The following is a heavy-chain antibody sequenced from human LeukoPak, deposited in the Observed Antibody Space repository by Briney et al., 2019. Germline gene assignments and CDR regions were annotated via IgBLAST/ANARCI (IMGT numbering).Heavy chain of an antibody. CDR2: INEDGSEK. D-gene: IGHD5-24*01. CDR1: EFSFETYW. V-gene: IGHV3-7*01. Sequence: GSLRLSCVALEFSFETYWMSWVRQAPGKGPEWVDNINEDGSEKHYVGSVRGRFTISRDNADNSLHLQMNSLRPEDMAVYYCSRGETMDVCGKGTTVTVSS. J-gene: IGHJ6*03. CDR3: SRGETMDV.